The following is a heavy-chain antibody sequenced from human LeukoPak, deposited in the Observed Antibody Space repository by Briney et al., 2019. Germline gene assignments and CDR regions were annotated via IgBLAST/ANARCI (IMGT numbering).Heavy chain of an antibody. CDR2: VWYDGTDK. V-gene: IGHV3-33*01. CDR3: ARDRRGGYDPYYFDY. D-gene: IGHD5-12*01. CDR1: GFTFSNFG. Sequence: PGGSLRLSCVASGFTFSNFGMHWVRQAPGKGLEWVAVVWYDGTDKYYVDSVKGRFTISRDNSKNTLYLQMNSLRAEDTAVCYCARDRRGGYDPYYFDYWGQGTLVTVSS. J-gene: IGHJ4*02.